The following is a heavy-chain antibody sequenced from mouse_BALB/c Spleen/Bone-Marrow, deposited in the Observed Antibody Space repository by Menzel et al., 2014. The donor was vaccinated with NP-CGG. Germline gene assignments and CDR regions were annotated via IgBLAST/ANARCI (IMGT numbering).Heavy chain of an antibody. CDR3: ASMITTAWFAY. CDR1: GFSLTSYG. D-gene: IGHD2-4*01. CDR2: IWAGGST. J-gene: IGHJ3*01. V-gene: IGHV2-9*02. Sequence: VKLQESGPGLVAPSQSLSITCTVSGFSLTSYGVHWVRQPPGKGLEWLGVIWAGGSTNYNSALMSRLSISKDNYKSQVFLKMNSLQTDGTAMYYCASMITTAWFAYWGQGTLVTVSA.